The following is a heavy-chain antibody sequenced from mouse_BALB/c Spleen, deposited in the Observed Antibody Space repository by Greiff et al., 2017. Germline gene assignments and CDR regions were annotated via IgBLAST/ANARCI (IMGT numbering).Heavy chain of an antibody. V-gene: IGHV5-4*02. J-gene: IGHJ4*01. CDR2: ISDGGSYT. Sequence: DVMLVESGGGLVKPGGSLTLSCAASGFTFSDYYMYWVRQTPEKRLEWVATISDGGSYTYYPDSVTGRFTISRDNAKNNLYLQMSSLKSEDTAMYYCAREAGRAMDYWGQGTSVTVSS. CDR3: AREAGRAMDY. D-gene: IGHD4-1*01. CDR1: GFTFSDYY.